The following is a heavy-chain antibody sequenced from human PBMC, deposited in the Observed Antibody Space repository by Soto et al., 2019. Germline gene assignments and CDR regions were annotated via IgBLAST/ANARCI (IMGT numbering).Heavy chain of an antibody. CDR1: GFSLSGSGMR. J-gene: IGHJ6*02. CDR2: IDWEDTK. CDR3: ARAFYGMDV. V-gene: IGHV2-70*04. Sequence: SGPTLVNPTQTLTLTCTVSGFSLSGSGMRVTWIRQPPGKALEWLARIDWEDTKLYSTSLKTRLTISKDTSKNQVVLTMTNVDPADTGTYYCARAFYGMDVWGQGTTVTVSS.